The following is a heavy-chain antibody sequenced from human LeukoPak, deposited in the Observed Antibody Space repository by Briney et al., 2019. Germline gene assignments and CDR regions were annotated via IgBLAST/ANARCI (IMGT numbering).Heavy chain of an antibody. V-gene: IGHV5-51*01. CDR2: IYPTDSIT. J-gene: IGHJ5*02. CDR1: GYDFSTKW. D-gene: IGHD4-17*01. CDR3: ARLAPDYADYWFDP. Sequence: PGESLKISCQTSGYDFSTKWIGWVRLMPGKGLEWMGIIYPTDSITRYSPSFQGHVSISVDTSINTAYLQWASLRPSDTAMYFCARLAPDYADYWFDPWGQGALVTVSS.